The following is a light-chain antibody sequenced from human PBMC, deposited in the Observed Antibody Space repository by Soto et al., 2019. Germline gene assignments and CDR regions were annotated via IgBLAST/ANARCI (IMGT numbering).Light chain of an antibody. CDR3: SSYTSSGTLV. Sequence: QSALTQPASVSGSPGQSITVSCTGTNSDLGGYNYVSWYQHHPGKAPKLMIYEVRNRPSGVSNRFSGSKSGNTASLAISGLQAEDEADYYCSSYTSSGTLVFGTGTKLTVL. V-gene: IGLV2-14*01. CDR1: NSDLGGYNY. CDR2: EVR. J-gene: IGLJ1*01.